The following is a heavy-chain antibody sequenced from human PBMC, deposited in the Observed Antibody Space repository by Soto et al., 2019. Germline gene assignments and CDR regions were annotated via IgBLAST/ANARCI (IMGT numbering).Heavy chain of an antibody. D-gene: IGHD3-10*01. CDR1: GGSISSSSYY. J-gene: IGHJ4*02. Sequence: QLQLQESGPGLVKPSETLSLTCTVSGGSISSSSYYWGWIRQPPGKGLEWIGSIYYSGSTYYNPSLKSRVTISVDTSKNQFSLKLSSVTAADTAVYYCARLEGHVLLWFGELDGRYYFDYWGQGTLVTVSS. CDR2: IYYSGST. V-gene: IGHV4-39*01. CDR3: ARLEGHVLLWFGELDGRYYFDY.